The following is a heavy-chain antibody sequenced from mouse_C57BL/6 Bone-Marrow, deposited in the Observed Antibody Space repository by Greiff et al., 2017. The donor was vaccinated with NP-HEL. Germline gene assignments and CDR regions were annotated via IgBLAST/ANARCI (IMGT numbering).Heavy chain of an antibody. Sequence: QVHVKQSGPGLVQPSQSLSITCTVSGFSLTSYGVHWVRQSPGKGLEWLGVIWSGGSTDYNAAFISRLSISKDNSKSQVFFKMNSLQADDTAIYYCARNIHPNWEKGFAYWGQGTLVTVSA. V-gene: IGHV2-2*01. D-gene: IGHD4-1*01. CDR2: IWSGGST. J-gene: IGHJ3*01. CDR1: GFSLTSYG. CDR3: ARNIHPNWEKGFAY.